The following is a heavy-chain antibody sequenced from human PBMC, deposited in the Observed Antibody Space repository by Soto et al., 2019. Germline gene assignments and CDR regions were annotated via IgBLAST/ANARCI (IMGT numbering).Heavy chain of an antibody. D-gene: IGHD6-13*01. Sequence: SETLSLTCTVSGGSISSGDYYWSWIRQPPGKGLEWIGYIYYSGSTYYNPSLKSRVTISVDKSKNQFSLKLSSVTAADTAVYYCAGPIAAAVPNRDYWGQGTLVTVSS. V-gene: IGHV4-30-4*01. CDR1: GGSISSGDYY. CDR3: AGPIAAAVPNRDY. CDR2: IYYSGST. J-gene: IGHJ4*02.